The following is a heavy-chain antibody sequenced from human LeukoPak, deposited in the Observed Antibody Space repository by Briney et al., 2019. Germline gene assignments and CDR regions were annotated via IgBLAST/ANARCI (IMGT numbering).Heavy chain of an antibody. V-gene: IGHV3-74*01. CDR3: LSAVGPSEY. CDR1: GFTFSRYW. Sequence: GGSLRLSCAASGFTFSRYWIHWVRQAPGKGLVWVSRINSDGSDTVYADPVRGRFTISRDNAKNTLYLQMNSLRADDTAVYYCLSAVGPSEYWGQGTLVTVSS. D-gene: IGHD1-26*01. J-gene: IGHJ4*02. CDR2: INSDGSDT.